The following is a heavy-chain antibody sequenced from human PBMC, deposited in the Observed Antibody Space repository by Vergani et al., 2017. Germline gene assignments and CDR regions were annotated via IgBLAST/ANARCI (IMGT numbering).Heavy chain of an antibody. CDR1: GGTFSSYTI. D-gene: IGHD6-19*01. J-gene: IGHJ4*02. CDR3: ARGAVADYFDY. Sequence: QVQLVQSGAEVKKPGSSVKVSCKASGGTFSSYTISWVRQPPGKGLEWIGYIYYSGSTYYNPSLKSRVTISVDTSKNQFSLKLSSVTAADTAVYYCARGAVADYFDYWGQGTLVTVSS. V-gene: IGHV4-30-4*02. CDR2: IYYSGST.